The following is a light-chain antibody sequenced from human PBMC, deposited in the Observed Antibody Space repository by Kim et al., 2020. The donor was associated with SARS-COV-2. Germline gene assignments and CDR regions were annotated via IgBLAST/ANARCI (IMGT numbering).Light chain of an antibody. CDR1: QGINNY. Sequence: DSVGARVTITCRASQGINNYLVWFQQKPGKAPKRLFYTASTLQSGFPSRFSGSGSGTEFTLTISSLQPEDFATYYCLQHSSTPRTFGQGTKVDIK. CDR3: LQHSSTPRT. CDR2: TAS. V-gene: IGKV1-17*03. J-gene: IGKJ1*01.